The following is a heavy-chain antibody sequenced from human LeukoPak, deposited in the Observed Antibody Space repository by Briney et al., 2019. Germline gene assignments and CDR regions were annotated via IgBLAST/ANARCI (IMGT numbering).Heavy chain of an antibody. V-gene: IGHV1-18*01. J-gene: IGHJ4*02. CDR3: ARGPQDSGYDWGDYFDY. D-gene: IGHD5-12*01. Sequence: GASVKVSCKASGYTFTSYGISWVRQAPGQGLEWMGWISAYNGNTNYAQKLQGRVTITTDESTSTAYMELSSLRSEDTAVYYCARGPQDSGYDWGDYFDYWGQGTLVTVSS. CDR2: ISAYNGNT. CDR1: GYTFTSYG.